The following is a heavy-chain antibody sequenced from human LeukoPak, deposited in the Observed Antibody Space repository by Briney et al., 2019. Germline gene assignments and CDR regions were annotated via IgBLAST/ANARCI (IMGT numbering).Heavy chain of an antibody. CDR2: INQDGSEK. D-gene: IGHD1-26*01. CDR3: AVSSGSYSFDY. CDR1: GFTVSSHW. V-gene: IGHV3-7*03. Sequence: GGSLRLSCAASGFTVSSHWMSWVRQAPGKGLEWVANINQDGSEKYYVDSVKGRFTISRDNAKNTLYLQMNSLRAEDTAVYYCAVSSGSYSFDYWGQGTLVTVSS. J-gene: IGHJ4*02.